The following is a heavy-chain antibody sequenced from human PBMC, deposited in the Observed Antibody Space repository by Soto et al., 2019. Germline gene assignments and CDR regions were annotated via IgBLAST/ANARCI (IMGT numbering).Heavy chain of an antibody. D-gene: IGHD3-3*01. CDR2: VSTSGNV. V-gene: IGHV4-4*07. CDR3: ARDNNAFWSLYPLAFDY. CDR1: GGSLTKYY. Sequence: SETLSLTCTVSGGSLTKYYWSWIRQPAGKGLEWIGRVSTSGNVVSKASLRSRLTMSVDTSKNQFSLRLTSVTAADTAVYYCARDNNAFWSLYPLAFDYWRQGALVTVSS. J-gene: IGHJ4*02.